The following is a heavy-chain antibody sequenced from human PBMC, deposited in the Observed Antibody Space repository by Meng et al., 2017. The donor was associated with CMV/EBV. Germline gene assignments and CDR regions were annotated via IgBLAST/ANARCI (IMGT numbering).Heavy chain of an antibody. V-gene: IGHV3-74*01. J-gene: IGHJ4*02. CDR2: INSDGSST. CDR3: AREAAAGAPDY. Sequence: GESLKISCAASGLTFSSYWMHWVRQAPGKGLVWVSRINSDGSSTSYADSVKGRFTISRDNAKNTLYLQMNSLRAEDTAVYYCAREAAAGAPDYWGQGTLVTVSS. CDR1: GLTFSSYW. D-gene: IGHD6-13*01.